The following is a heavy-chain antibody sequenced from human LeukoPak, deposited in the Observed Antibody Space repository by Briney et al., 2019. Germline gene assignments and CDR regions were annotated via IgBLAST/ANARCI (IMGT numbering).Heavy chain of an antibody. V-gene: IGHV3-7*01. Sequence: GGSLRLSCAASGFTFSAYWMSWVRQAPGKGLEWVANINQDGSATNYVDSAKGRFIVSRDNAKNSVFLQMSSLRAEDTAVYYCAIAAGWEQAYWGQGTLVTVSS. CDR1: GFTFSAYW. J-gene: IGHJ4*02. D-gene: IGHD1-26*01. CDR2: INQDGSAT. CDR3: AIAAGWEQAY.